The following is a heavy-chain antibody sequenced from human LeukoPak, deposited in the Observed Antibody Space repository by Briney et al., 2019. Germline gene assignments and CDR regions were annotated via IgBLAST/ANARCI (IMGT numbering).Heavy chain of an antibody. V-gene: IGHV3-48*03. J-gene: IGHJ4*02. D-gene: IGHD6-6*01. CDR1: GFTFSSYE. CDR2: ISSSGSTI. CDR3: ARGLSGYASSLGY. Sequence: GGSLRLSCAASGFTFSSYEMNWVRQAPGKGLEWVSYISSSGSTIYYADSVKGRFTISRDNAKNSLYLQMNSLRAEDTAVYYCARGLSGYASSLGYWGQGTLVTVSA.